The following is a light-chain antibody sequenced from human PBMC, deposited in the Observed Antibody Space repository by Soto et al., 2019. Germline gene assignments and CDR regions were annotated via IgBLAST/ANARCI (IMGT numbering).Light chain of an antibody. V-gene: IGLV2-14*01. CDR2: EVS. CDR1: SSDVGGYNY. J-gene: IGLJ1*01. CDR3: STYTSSSIDYV. Sequence: QSALTQPASVSGSPGQSITISCTGTSSDVGGYNYVSWYQQHPGKAPKLMIYEVSNRPSGVSNRFSGSNSGNTASLTISGLQDEDEADYYCSTYTSSSIDYVFGTGTKVTVL.